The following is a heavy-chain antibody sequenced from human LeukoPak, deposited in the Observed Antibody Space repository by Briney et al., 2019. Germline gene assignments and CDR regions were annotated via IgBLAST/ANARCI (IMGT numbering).Heavy chain of an antibody. Sequence: GGSLRLSCAASGFTFSSYSMNWVRQAPGKGLEWVSYISSSSSTIHYADSVKGRFTSSRDNAKNSLYLQMNSLRDEDTAVYYCARGAIIYCGGDCFYFDSRGEGTPVTVSS. CDR1: GFTFSSYS. CDR2: ISSSSSTI. J-gene: IGHJ4*02. V-gene: IGHV3-48*02. D-gene: IGHD2-21*02. CDR3: ARGAIIYCGGDCFYFDS.